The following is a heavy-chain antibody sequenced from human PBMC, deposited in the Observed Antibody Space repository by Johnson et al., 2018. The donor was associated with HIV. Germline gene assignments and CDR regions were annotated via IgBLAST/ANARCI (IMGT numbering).Heavy chain of an antibody. CDR3: AKIAGDFCDFDAFDI. CDR2: ISSDGSNK. CDR1: GFSFSNYA. D-gene: IGHD4-17*01. J-gene: IGHJ3*02. Sequence: QVQLVESGGGVVQPGRSLRLSCAASGFSFSNYAMDWVRQAPGKGLEWVAVISSDGSNKNYADSVKGRFTISIDNSKNTLYLQMNSLRADDTALYYCAKIAGDFCDFDAFDIWGQGTLVTVSS. V-gene: IGHV3-30*18.